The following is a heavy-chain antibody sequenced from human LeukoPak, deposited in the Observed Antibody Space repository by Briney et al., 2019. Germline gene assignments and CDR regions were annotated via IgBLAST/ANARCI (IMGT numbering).Heavy chain of an antibody. J-gene: IGHJ6*02. V-gene: IGHV3-33*01. CDR1: GFTFSSYG. Sequence: GGSLRLSCAASGFTFSSYGMHWVRQAPGKGLEWVAVIWYDGSNKYYADSVKGRFTISRDNSKNTLCLQMNSLRAEDTAVYYCARDGDSSGWYYYYYGMDVWGQGTTVTVSS. CDR2: IWYDGSNK. CDR3: ARDGDSSGWYYYYYGMDV. D-gene: IGHD6-19*01.